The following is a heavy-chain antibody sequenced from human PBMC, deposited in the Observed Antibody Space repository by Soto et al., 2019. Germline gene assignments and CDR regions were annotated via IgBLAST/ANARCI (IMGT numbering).Heavy chain of an antibody. Sequence: PGESLKISCKTSVYRFLNYWIGWVRQIPGKGLEWMGIIYPGDSDARYSPSFQGQVTISADKSISTVYLQWSSLKASDTAMYYCARHIVDTPRNASFNYWGQGTQVTVSS. V-gene: IGHV5-51*01. CDR1: VYRFLNYW. CDR2: IYPGDSDA. J-gene: IGHJ4*02. D-gene: IGHD5-18*01. CDR3: ARHIVDTPRNASFNY.